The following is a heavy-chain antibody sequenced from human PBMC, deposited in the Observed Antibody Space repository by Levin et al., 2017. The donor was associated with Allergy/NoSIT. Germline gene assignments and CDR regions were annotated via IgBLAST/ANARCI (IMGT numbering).Heavy chain of an antibody. V-gene: IGHV3-30*04. Sequence: HPGGSLRLSCAVSGFIFNDYAMHWVRQAPGKGLEWVAVISFDGKTKYYAESVKGRCTISRDNSKSTLYLQMDRLRPEDTAVYYCAKDFSHSYNWFDPWGQGTLVTVSS. D-gene: IGHD2-15*01. CDR2: ISFDGKTK. J-gene: IGHJ5*02. CDR3: AKDFSHSYNWFDP. CDR1: GFIFNDYA.